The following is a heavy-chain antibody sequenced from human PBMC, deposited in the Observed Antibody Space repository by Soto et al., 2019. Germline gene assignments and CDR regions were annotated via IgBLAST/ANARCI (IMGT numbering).Heavy chain of an antibody. V-gene: IGHV4-30-4*01. J-gene: IGHJ5*02. CDR3: ALYYYGSGSYYANWFDP. CDR1: GGSISSGDYY. D-gene: IGHD3-10*01. CDR2: IYYSGST. Sequence: SETLSLTCTVSGGSISSGDYYWSWIRQPPGKGLEWIGYIYYSGSTYYNPSLKSRVTISVDTSKNQFSLKLSSVTAADTAVYYCALYYYGSGSYYANWFDPWGQGTLVTVSS.